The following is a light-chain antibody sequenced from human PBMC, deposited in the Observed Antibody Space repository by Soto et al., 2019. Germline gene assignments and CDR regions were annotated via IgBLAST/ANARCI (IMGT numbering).Light chain of an antibody. V-gene: IGKV1-9*01. CDR3: QQLNSFPIP. Sequence: IQLTQSPSSLSASVGDRVTISCRASQGIGNFLAWYQQKPGKAPKLLIYGASTLQSGVPSRFSGSGSGTDFTLTISSLQPEYFATYYCQQLNSFPIPFGPGTKVDIK. J-gene: IGKJ3*01. CDR2: GAS. CDR1: QGIGNF.